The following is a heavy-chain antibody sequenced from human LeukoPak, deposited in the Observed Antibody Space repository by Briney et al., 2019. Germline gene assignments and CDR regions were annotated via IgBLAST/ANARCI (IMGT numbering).Heavy chain of an antibody. V-gene: IGHV4-34*01. CDR1: GRSFGGYY. D-gene: IGHD2-15*01. CDR3: ARGDIVVVVAATPSSPEYYFDY. J-gene: IGHJ4*02. CDR2: INHSGST. Sequence: KPSETLSLTCAVYGRSFGGYYWSWIRQPPGKGLEWIGEINHSGSTNYNPSLKSRVTISVDTSKNQFSLKLSSVTAADTAVYYCARGDIVVVVAATPSSPEYYFDYWGQGTLVTVSS.